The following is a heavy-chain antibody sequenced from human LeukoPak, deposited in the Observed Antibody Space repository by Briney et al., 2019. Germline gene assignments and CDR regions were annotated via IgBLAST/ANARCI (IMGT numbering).Heavy chain of an antibody. CDR2: ISSSGSTL. Sequence: GGFLRLSCAASGFTFSDYYMSWIRQAPGKGLEWVSYISSSGSTLYYADSVKGRITISRDNAKNSLYLQMNSLRAEDTAVYYCARRRYNWNAIDYWGQGTLVTVSS. J-gene: IGHJ4*02. D-gene: IGHD1-20*01. CDR1: GFTFSDYY. V-gene: IGHV3-11*01. CDR3: ARRRYNWNAIDY.